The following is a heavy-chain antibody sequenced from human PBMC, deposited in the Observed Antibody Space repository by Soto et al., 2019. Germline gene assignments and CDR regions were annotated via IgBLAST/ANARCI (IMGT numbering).Heavy chain of an antibody. D-gene: IGHD1-26*01. CDR3: ARSPMGATYFDY. CDR2: IWNDGKNK. CDR1: GFTFSSYG. V-gene: IGHV3-33*01. J-gene: IGHJ4*02. Sequence: GGSLRLSCAASGFTFSSYGMHWVRQAPGKGLEWVAVIWNDGKNKYYADSVKGRFTISRDNSKNTLYLQMNSLRAEDTAVYYCARSPMGATYFDYWGQGTLVTVSS.